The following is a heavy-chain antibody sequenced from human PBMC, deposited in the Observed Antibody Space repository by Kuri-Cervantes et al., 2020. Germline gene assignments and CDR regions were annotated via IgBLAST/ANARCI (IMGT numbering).Heavy chain of an antibody. J-gene: IGHJ5*02. V-gene: IGHV4-39*07. Sequence: GSLRLSCTVSGGSISSSSYYWGWIRQPPGKGLEWIGSIYYSGSTYYNPSLKSRVTISVDTSKNQFSLKLSSVTAADTAVYYCARNYYGSGSYSNWFDPWGQGTLVTVSS. CDR1: GGSISSSSYY. CDR2: IYYSGST. D-gene: IGHD3-10*01. CDR3: ARNYYGSGSYSNWFDP.